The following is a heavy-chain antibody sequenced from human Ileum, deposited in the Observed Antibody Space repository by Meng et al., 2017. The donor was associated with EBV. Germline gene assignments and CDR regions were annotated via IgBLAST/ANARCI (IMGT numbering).Heavy chain of an antibody. D-gene: IGHD1-26*01. J-gene: IGHJ4*02. V-gene: IGHV1-18*01. CDR1: GYTFTNYG. CDR3: ARVEVGITSGDY. CDR2: ISAYNGNT. Sequence: QVQVGQSGRGVKKPGASVKVSCKASGYTFTNYGITWVRQAPGQGLEWMGWISAYNGNTNYAQTLQGRVTMTTDTSTSTAYMELGSLRSDDTAVYYCARVEVGITSGDYWGQGTLVTVSS.